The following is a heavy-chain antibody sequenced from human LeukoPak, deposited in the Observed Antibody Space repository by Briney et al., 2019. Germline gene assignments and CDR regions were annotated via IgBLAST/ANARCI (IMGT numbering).Heavy chain of an antibody. Sequence: ASVKVSCKASGDTFTNYYMHWVRQAPGQGLEWMGMITPTGGSTSYAQKFQGRVTMTRDMSTSTVYMELSSLRSQDTAVYYCASGGLRYFSRFDPWGQGTLVTVSS. CDR3: ASGGLRYFSRFDP. D-gene: IGHD3-9*01. CDR1: GDTFTNYY. CDR2: ITPTGGST. V-gene: IGHV1-46*01. J-gene: IGHJ5*02.